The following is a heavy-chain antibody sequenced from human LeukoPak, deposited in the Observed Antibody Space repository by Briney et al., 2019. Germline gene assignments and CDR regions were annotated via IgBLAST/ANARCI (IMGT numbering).Heavy chain of an antibody. J-gene: IGHJ4*02. D-gene: IGHD3-10*01. CDR1: GGSITSGDYY. CDR2: IYYSGSA. Sequence: KTSETLSLTCTVSGGSITSGDYYWSWIRQPPGKGLEWIGYIYYSGSAYYNPSLKSRITISVDTSKNQFSLKLSSVTAADTAVYYCARGENYVGSGDYWGQGILVTVSS. CDR3: ARGENYVGSGDY. V-gene: IGHV4-30-4*01.